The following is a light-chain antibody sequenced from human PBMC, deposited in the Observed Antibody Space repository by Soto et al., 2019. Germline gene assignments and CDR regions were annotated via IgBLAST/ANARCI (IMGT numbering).Light chain of an antibody. V-gene: IGLV2-14*01. J-gene: IGLJ1*01. Sequence: QSALTQPASVSGSPGQSITISCTGTSSDVGGYNSVSWYQQHPGKAPKLMIYEVSNRPSGVSNRFSGSKSGNTASLTISGLQAEDEADYYCSSYTTSSTLGGVFGTGTKVTVL. CDR2: EVS. CDR1: SSDVGGYNS. CDR3: SSYTTSSTLGGV.